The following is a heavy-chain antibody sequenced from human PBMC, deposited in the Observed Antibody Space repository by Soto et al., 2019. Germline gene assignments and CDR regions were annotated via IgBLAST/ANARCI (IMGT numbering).Heavy chain of an antibody. CDR2: IYYSGST. V-gene: IGHV4-59*08. CDR3: ARIGWEYCSGGSCPTGGVDY. Sequence: SETLSLTCTVSGGSISSYYWSWIRQPPGKGLEWIGYIYYSGSTNYNPSLKSRVTISVDTSKNQFSLKLSSVTAADTAVYYCARIGWEYCSGGSCPTGGVDYWGQGTLVTVSS. D-gene: IGHD2-15*01. CDR1: GGSISSYY. J-gene: IGHJ4*02.